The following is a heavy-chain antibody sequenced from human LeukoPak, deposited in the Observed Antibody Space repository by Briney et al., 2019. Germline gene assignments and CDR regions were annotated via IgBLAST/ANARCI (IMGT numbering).Heavy chain of an antibody. CDR1: GGSISTYY. Sequence: SQTLSLTCTVAGGSISTYYWSWIRQPPGKGLEWIGYIYYSGSTNYNPSLKSRVTMSVDTSKNPFSLKLSSVTAAHPAVYYCARYDSSGYHLHYWGQGTLVTVSS. V-gene: IGHV4-59*01. D-gene: IGHD3-22*01. CDR3: ARYDSSGYHLHY. CDR2: IYYSGST. J-gene: IGHJ4*02.